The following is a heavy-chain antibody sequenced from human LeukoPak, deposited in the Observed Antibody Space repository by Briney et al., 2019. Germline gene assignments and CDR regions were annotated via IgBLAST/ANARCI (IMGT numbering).Heavy chain of an antibody. CDR1: GGSISSYY. D-gene: IGHD3-3*01. J-gene: IGHJ4*02. CDR2: IYYSGST. Sequence: SETLSLTCTVSGGSISSYYWSWIRQPPGKRMEWIGHIYYSGSTNYNPSLKSRVTISVDTSKNQFSLKLSSVTAADTAVYYCASRSSIWSGYQDTLYYFDSWGQGTLVTVSS. CDR3: ASRSSIWSGYQDTLYYFDS. V-gene: IGHV4-59*01.